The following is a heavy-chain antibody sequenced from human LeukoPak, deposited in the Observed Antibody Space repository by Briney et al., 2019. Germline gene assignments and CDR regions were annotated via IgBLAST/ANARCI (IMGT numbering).Heavy chain of an antibody. D-gene: IGHD4-17*01. CDR1: GGTFSSYA. CDR2: IIPIFGTA. J-gene: IGHJ4*02. Sequence: ASVKVSCKASGGTFSSYAISWVRQAPGQGLEWMRGIIPIFGTANYAQKFQGRVTITADESTSTAYMELSSLRSEDTAVYYCARETTRRGYYDYWGQGTLVTVSS. V-gene: IGHV1-69*13. CDR3: ARETTRRGYYDY.